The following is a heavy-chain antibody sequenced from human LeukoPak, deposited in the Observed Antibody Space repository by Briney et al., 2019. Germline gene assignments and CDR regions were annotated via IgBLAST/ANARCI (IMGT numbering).Heavy chain of an antibody. D-gene: IGHD6-13*01. J-gene: IGHJ4*02. CDR3: ARDPGSSSFDL. CDR2: INQDASVR. CDR1: GFSFSTYW. V-gene: IGHV3-7*01. Sequence: GGSLRLSCAASGFSFSTYWTSWVRQTPEKGLEFVANINQDASVRNYMDSLKGRCTISRDNAKKSVYLEINSLRADDTAVYYCARDPGSSSFDLWGQGALVTVSS.